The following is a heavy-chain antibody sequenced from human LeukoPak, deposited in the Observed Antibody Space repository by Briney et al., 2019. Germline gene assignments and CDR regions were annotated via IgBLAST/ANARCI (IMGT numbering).Heavy chain of an antibody. Sequence: SETLSLTCAVYGGSFSGYYWSWIRQPPGKGLEWIGEINHSGSTNYNPSLKSRVTISVDTSKNQFSLKLSSVTAADTAVYYCARRRRYCSGGSCYSKYVAWFDPWGQGTLVTVSS. CDR3: ARRRRYCSGGSCYSKYVAWFDP. D-gene: IGHD2-15*01. CDR2: INHSGST. V-gene: IGHV4-34*01. J-gene: IGHJ5*02. CDR1: GGSFSGYY.